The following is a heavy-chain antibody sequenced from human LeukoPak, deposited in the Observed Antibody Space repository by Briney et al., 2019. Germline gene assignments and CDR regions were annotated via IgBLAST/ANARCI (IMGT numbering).Heavy chain of an antibody. V-gene: IGHV4-31*03. Sequence: PSESLSLTCSVSGFSITSGSYFWGWIRHYQGNGQEWMAHISNIGSTYYNPSLKSRVTISVDTSKNQCSLKLSSLTAADTTVYYCATLTAAAGKSHFDYWGEGTLVTVSS. D-gene: IGHD6-13*01. CDR3: ATLTAAAGKSHFDY. CDR1: GFSITSGSYF. CDR2: ISNIGST. J-gene: IGHJ4*02.